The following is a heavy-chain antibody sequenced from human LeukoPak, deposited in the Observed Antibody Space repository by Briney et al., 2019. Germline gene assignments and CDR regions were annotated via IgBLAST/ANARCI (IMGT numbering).Heavy chain of an antibody. V-gene: IGHV7-4-1*02. CDR1: GYSFTSYA. Sequence: ASVKVSCKASGYSFTSYAMNWVRQAPGQGLEWMGWINTNTGNPTYAQGFTRRFVFSLDTSVSTAYLQISSLKSEDTAVYYCARAYAHCTGGGCYSSAFDIWGQGTMVTVSS. J-gene: IGHJ3*02. CDR2: INTNTGNP. D-gene: IGHD2-15*01. CDR3: ARAYAHCTGGGCYSSAFDI.